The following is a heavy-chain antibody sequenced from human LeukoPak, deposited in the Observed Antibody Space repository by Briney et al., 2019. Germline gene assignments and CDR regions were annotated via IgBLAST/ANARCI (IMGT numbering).Heavy chain of an antibody. Sequence: TGGSLRLSCAASGFTFRSYAMHWVRQAPGTGLEWVSFISYDGNNQYYADSVKGRFTISRDNSKNTLYLQMNSLRAEDTAVYYCAGSYYVGYFDYWGQGTLVTVSS. CDR2: ISYDGNNQ. V-gene: IGHV3-30*04. CDR1: GFTFRSYA. J-gene: IGHJ4*02. D-gene: IGHD1-26*01. CDR3: AGSYYVGYFDY.